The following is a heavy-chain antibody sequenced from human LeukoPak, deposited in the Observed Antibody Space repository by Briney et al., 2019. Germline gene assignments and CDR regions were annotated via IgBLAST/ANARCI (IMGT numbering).Heavy chain of an antibody. Sequence: SETLSLTCTVSGVSISSYYWSWIRQPPGKGLEWIGYIYYSGITNYNPSLKSRVTISVDTSKKQFSLRLSSVTAADTAVYYCARATYYYGSGSSYYFDYWGQGTLVTVSS. CDR1: GVSISSYY. J-gene: IGHJ4*02. D-gene: IGHD3-10*01. CDR3: ARATYYYGSGSSYYFDY. V-gene: IGHV4-59*08. CDR2: IYYSGIT.